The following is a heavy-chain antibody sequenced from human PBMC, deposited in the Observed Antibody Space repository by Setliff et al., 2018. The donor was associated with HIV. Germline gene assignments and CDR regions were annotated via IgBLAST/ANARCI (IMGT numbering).Heavy chain of an antibody. CDR1: GYIFTSYA. Sequence: KVSCKASGYIFTSYAISWVRQAPGQGLEWMGWITTYKGNTNYAQKFQGRVTMTTDTSTRTVYMDLRSLRSDDTAVYYCMRDPSGYDASGYYPLRWYFDLWGRGTLVTVSS. CDR3: MRDPSGYDASGYYPLRWYFDL. J-gene: IGHJ2*01. CDR2: ITTYKGNT. D-gene: IGHD3-22*01. V-gene: IGHV1-18*01.